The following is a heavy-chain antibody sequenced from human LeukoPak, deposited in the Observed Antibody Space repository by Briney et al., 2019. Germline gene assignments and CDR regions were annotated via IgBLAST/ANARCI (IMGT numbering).Heavy chain of an antibody. D-gene: IGHD1-14*01. J-gene: IGHJ6*03. CDR2: IYYSGGT. Sequence: SETLSLTCTVSGGSISSGDYYWSWIRQPPGKGLEWIGYIYYSGGTYYNPSLKSRVTISVDTSRNQFSLKLSSVTAADTAVYYCARCAGNYYYYMDVWGKGTTVTVSS. CDR1: GGSISSGDYY. CDR3: ARCAGNYYYYMDV. V-gene: IGHV4-30-4*08.